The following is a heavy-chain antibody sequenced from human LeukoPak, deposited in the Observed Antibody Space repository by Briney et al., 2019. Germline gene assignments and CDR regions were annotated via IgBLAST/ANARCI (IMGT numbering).Heavy chain of an antibody. D-gene: IGHD3-9*01. CDR2: IYYSGST. J-gene: IGHJ4*02. CDR1: GGSNSSYY. CDR3: SRNVPPLRYFDWLLAGSFDY. Sequence: PSETLSLTCTVSGGSNSSYYWSWIRQPPGKGLEWIGYIYYSGSTNYNPSLKSRVTISVDTSKNQFSLKLSSVTAADTAVYYCSRNVPPLRYFDWLLAGSFDYWGQGTLVTVSS. V-gene: IGHV4-59*01.